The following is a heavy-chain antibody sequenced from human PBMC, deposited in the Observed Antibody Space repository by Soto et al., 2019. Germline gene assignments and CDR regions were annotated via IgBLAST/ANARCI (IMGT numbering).Heavy chain of an antibody. V-gene: IGHV4-31*03. J-gene: IGHJ5*02. CDR3: ARQSESTGYFYGWFDP. CDR1: GGSINSRGYY. D-gene: IGHD3-9*01. CDR2: IYYSGSI. Sequence: QVQLQESGPGLVRPSQTLSLTCTVSGGSINSRGYYWTWIRQHPGKGLEWIGNIYYSGSIHFNPSLKSRLTMLVDTSENQFSLKLPSVTAADTAVYYCARQSESTGYFYGWFDPCGQGTLVTVSS.